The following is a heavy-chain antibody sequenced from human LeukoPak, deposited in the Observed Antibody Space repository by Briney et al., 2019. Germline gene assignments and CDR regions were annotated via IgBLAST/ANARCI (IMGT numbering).Heavy chain of an antibody. CDR3: AXXXPSEPGAFDI. V-gene: IGHV4-59*01. CDR1: GGSISSYY. CDR2: MFHNGNT. J-gene: IGHJ3*02. Sequence: SETLSLTCTVSGGSISSYYWSWIRQPPGKGLEWIAFMFHNGNTNYNPSLRSRVVMSVDISKNQISLKVNSVTAADTAVYYCAXXXPSEPGAFDIWGQGTLVTVSS.